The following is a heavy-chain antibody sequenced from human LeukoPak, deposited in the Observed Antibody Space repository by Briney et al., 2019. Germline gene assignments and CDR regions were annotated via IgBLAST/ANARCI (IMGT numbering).Heavy chain of an antibody. CDR1: GFTFSSYW. J-gene: IGHJ4*02. CDR3: ARGPPFWSGFPLPYYYFDY. D-gene: IGHD3-3*01. V-gene: IGHV3-7*01. Sequence: GGSLRLSCAASGFTFSSYWMSWVRQAPGKGLEWVANIKQDGSEKYYVDSVKGRFTISRDNAKNSLYLQMNSLRAEDTAVHYCARGPPFWSGFPLPYYYFDYWGQGTLVTVSS. CDR2: IKQDGSEK.